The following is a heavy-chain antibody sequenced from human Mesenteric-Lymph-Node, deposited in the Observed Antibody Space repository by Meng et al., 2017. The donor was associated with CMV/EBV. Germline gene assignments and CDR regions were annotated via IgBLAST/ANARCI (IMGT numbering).Heavy chain of an antibody. CDR2: ISSDASNI. Sequence: GESLKISCTASEFTFSTYEMNWFRQTPGKGLEWVSYISSDASNIYYADSVKGRFTISRDNAKSSLYLQMDSLRVEDTAVYYCARGRRTHWGQGTLVTVSS. CDR3: ARGRRTH. J-gene: IGHJ4*02. CDR1: EFTFSTYE. V-gene: IGHV3-48*03.